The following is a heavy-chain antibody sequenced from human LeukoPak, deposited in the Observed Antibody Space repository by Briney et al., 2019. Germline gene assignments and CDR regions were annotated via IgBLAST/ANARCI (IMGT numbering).Heavy chain of an antibody. CDR3: ARGYVYFDY. CDR2: IYYSGST. D-gene: IGHD2-15*01. CDR1: GGSISGYY. Sequence: SETLSLTCTVSGGSISGYYWSWIRQPPGKGLEWIGYIYYSGSTNYNPSLKSRVTISVDTSKNQFSLKLSSVTAADTAVYYCARGYVYFDYWGQGTLVTVSS. V-gene: IGHV4-59*01. J-gene: IGHJ4*02.